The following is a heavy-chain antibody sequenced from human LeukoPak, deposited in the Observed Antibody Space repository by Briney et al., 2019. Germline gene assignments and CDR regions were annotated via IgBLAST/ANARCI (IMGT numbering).Heavy chain of an antibody. CDR2: IRFHGTNE. Sequence: GGSLRLSCAASGFTFSSSDMHWVRQAPGKGLEWVSFIRFHGTNEYYADSVKGRFTISRDNSKNTLHLQMNGLRADDTAVYYCAKTNNWDYFDYWGQGTLVTVSS. CDR1: GFTFSSSD. CDR3: AKTNNWDYFDY. D-gene: IGHD1-1*01. V-gene: IGHV3-30*02. J-gene: IGHJ4*02.